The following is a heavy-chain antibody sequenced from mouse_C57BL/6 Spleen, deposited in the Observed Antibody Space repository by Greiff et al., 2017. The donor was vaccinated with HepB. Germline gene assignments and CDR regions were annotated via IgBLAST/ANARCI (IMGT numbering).Heavy chain of an antibody. CDR2: ISNGGGST. J-gene: IGHJ4*01. CDR3: ARTSNYYGSSDDAMDY. D-gene: IGHD1-1*01. Sequence: EVKLVESGGGLVQPGGSLKLSCAASGFTFSDYYMYWVRQTPEKRLEWVAYISNGGGSTYYPDTVKGRFTISRDNAKNTLYLQMSRLKSEDTAMYYCARTSNYYGSSDDAMDYWGQGTSVTVSS. CDR1: GFTFSDYY. V-gene: IGHV5-12*01.